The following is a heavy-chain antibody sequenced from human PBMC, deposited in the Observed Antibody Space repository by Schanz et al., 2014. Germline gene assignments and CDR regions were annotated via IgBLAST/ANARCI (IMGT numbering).Heavy chain of an antibody. CDR2: VSAYSGNT. V-gene: IGHV1-18*04. CDR1: GYTFTSYG. J-gene: IGHJ4*02. D-gene: IGHD5-12*01. Sequence: QVQLVQSGAEVKKPGASVKVSCKASGYTFTSYGISWVRQAPGQGLEWMGWVSAYSGNTNYAQKFQGRVTMTTDTSTSTAYMELRSLRSDDTAVYYCARAAYGGYTSTPLRYWGQGTLVTVSS. CDR3: ARAAYGGYTSTPLRY.